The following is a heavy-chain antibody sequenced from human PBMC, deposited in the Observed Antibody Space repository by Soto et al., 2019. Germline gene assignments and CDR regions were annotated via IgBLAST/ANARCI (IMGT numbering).Heavy chain of an antibody. Sequence: SVKVSCKASGNTLSSYTFTWVRQAPGKGFELLGGIIPILGTTDYAQKFQDRVTITADESTTTVCMELSGLTSEDTAMYYCARGYRPMLPFYYWGQGTLVSVSS. CDR1: GNTLSSYT. V-gene: IGHV1-69*13. D-gene: IGHD2-15*01. CDR3: ARGYRPMLPFYY. CDR2: IIPILGTT. J-gene: IGHJ4*02.